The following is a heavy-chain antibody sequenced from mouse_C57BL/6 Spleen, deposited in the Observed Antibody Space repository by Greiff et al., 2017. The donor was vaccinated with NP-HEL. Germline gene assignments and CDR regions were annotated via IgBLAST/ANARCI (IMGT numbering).Heavy chain of an antibody. J-gene: IGHJ1*03. CDR1: GYTFTGYW. CDR3: ARRIYYGPDGGWYFYV. Sequence: QVQLQQSGAELMKPGASVKLSCKATGYTFTGYWIEWVKQRPGHGLEWIGEILPGSGCTNYNEKFKGKATFTADTSSNTAYMQLSSLTTEDSAIYYCARRIYYGPDGGWYFYVWGTGTTVTVSS. CDR2: ILPGSGCT. D-gene: IGHD2-1*01. V-gene: IGHV1-9*01.